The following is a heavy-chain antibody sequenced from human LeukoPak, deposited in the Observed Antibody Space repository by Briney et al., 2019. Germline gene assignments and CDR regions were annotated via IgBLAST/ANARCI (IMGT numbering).Heavy chain of an antibody. V-gene: IGHV4-59*08. Sequence: SETLSLTCTVSGDSISTFYWSWIRQPPGKGLEWIGYIYYGASDNYNPSLKSRVTISLDRPKNRFSLKLTSVTAADTAVYYCARRGTDNYFDSRGHGTLVTVSS. CDR2: IYYGASD. CDR3: ARRGTDNYFDS. CDR1: GDSISTFY. J-gene: IGHJ4*01.